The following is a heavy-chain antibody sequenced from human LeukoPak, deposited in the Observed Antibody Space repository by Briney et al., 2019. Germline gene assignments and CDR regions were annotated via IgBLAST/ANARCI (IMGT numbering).Heavy chain of an antibody. CDR2: INAGNGNT. CDR1: GYTFTSYY. CDR3: ARKELYYPTRYCSSTSCYSSGGDYYYGMDV. J-gene: IGHJ6*02. Sequence: ASVKVSCKASGYTFTSYYMHWVRQAPGQRLEWMGWINAGNGNTKYSQKFQGRVTITRDTSASTAYMELSSLRSEDTAVYYCARKELYYPTRYCSSTSCYSSGGDYYYGMDVWGQGTTVTVSS. V-gene: IGHV1-3*01. D-gene: IGHD2-2*01.